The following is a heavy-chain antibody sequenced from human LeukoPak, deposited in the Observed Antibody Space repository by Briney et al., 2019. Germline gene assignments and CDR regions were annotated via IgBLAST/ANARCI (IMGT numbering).Heavy chain of an antibody. Sequence: SETLSLTCTVSGGSISSYYWRWIRQPAGKGLEWMGRIYTSGSTNYNPSLKRRVTMSVDTSKNQFSLNLSSVTAADTAVYYCARFVGGNYYDSSGYADYWGQGTLVTVSS. CDR1: GGSISSYY. J-gene: IGHJ4*02. V-gene: IGHV4-4*07. CDR3: ARFVGGNYYDSSGYADY. CDR2: IYTSGST. D-gene: IGHD3-22*01.